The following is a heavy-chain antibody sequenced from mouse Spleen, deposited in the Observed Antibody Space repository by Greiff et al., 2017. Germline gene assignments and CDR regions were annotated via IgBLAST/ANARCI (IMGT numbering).Heavy chain of an antibody. Sequence: QVHVKQSGAELAKPGASVKLSCKASGYTFTSYWMHWVKQRPGQGLEWIGYINPSSGYTKYNQKFKDKATLTADKSSSTAYMQLSSLTYEDSAVYYCARRYGSSYGYFDVWGTGTTVTVSS. CDR3: ARRYGSSYGYFDV. J-gene: IGHJ1*03. CDR1: GYTFTSYW. V-gene: IGHV1-7*01. CDR2: INPSSGYT. D-gene: IGHD1-1*01.